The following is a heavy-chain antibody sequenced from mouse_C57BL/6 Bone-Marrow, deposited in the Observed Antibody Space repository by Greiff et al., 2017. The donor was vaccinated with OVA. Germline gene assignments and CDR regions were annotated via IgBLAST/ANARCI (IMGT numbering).Heavy chain of an antibody. CDR3: AREGFITTVARYFDV. D-gene: IGHD1-1*01. V-gene: IGHV3-5*01. CDR1: GISITTGNYR. Sequence: EVKLMESGPGLVKPSQTVFLTCTVTGISITTGNYRWSWIRQFPGNKLEWIGYIYYSGTITYNPSLTSRTTITRDTPKNQFFLEMNSLTAEDTATYYCAREGFITTVARYFDVWGTGTTVTVSS. J-gene: IGHJ1*03. CDR2: IYYSGTI.